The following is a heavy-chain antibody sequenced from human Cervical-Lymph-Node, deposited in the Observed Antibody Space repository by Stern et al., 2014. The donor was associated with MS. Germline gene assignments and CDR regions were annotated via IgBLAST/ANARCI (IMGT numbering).Heavy chain of an antibody. J-gene: IGHJ5*02. CDR3: VRHGGCRPYDCTGDWFDP. CDR2: ISYSGTT. CDR1: GGPISSRSDY. D-gene: IGHD2-21*02. V-gene: IGHV4-39*01. Sequence: QLVESGPGLVKPSETLSLICTVSGGPISSRSDYWGWIRQPPGEGLEWIGAISYSGTTYYNSSLRGRVTISADMSNNPFSLRLPSVTAADTAVYYCVRHGGCRPYDCTGDWFDPWGQGTLVTVSS.